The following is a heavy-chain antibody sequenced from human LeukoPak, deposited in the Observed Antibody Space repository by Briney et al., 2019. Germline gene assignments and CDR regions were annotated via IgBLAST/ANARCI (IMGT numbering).Heavy chain of an antibody. CDR1: AYSSTSYW. Sequence: GEPLKIPCKASAYSSTSYWIGWVGQLPGKGLEWMGIINPGDSDTRYSASFQGQVTISTDKSISTAYLQWSSPKAADTAMYYCARSGGGYFDYWGQGTLVTVSS. J-gene: IGHJ4*02. V-gene: IGHV5-51*01. CDR3: ARSGGGYFDY. CDR2: INPGDSDT. D-gene: IGHD3-16*01.